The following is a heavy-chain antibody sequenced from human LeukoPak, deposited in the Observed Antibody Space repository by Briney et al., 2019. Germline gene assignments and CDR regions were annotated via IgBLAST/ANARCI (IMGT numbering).Heavy chain of an antibody. V-gene: IGHV3-30*18. CDR3: AKESGSGSYYNS. D-gene: IGHD3-10*01. J-gene: IGHJ4*02. CDR2: ISYDGSNK. CDR1: GFTFSSYV. Sequence: PGGSLRLSCAASGFTFSSYVMHWVRQAPGKGLEWVAVISYDGSNKYYADSVKGRFTISRDNSENTLYLQMNSLRAEDTAVYYCAKESGSGSYYNSWGQGTLVTVSS.